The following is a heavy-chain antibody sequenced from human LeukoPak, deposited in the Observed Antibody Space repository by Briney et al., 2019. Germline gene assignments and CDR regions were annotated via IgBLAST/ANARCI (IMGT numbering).Heavy chain of an antibody. CDR3: ARALDSSGYGWFDP. CDR1: GGSISSYY. D-gene: IGHD3-22*01. J-gene: IGHJ5*02. V-gene: IGHV4-59*01. Sequence: SETLSLTCTVSGGSISSYYWSWIRQPPGKGLEWIGSIYYSGSTNYNPSLKSRVTISVDTSKNQFSLKLSSVTAADTAVYYCARALDSSGYGWFDPWGQGTLVTVSS. CDR2: IYYSGST.